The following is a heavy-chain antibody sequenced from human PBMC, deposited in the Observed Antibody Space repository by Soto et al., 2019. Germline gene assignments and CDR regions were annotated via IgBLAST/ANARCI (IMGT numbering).Heavy chain of an antibody. CDR1: GFTFSSYW. V-gene: IGHV3-7*01. J-gene: IGHJ6*02. CDR3: ARGLQSYDFWSGYRSYYYYGMDV. CDR2: IKQDGREK. Sequence: GGSLRLSCAASGFTFSSYWMSWVRQAPGKGLEGVANIKQDGREKYYVDSVKGRFTISRDNAKNSLYLQMNSLRAEDTAVYCCARGLQSYDFWSGYRSYYYYGMDVWGQGTTVTVS. D-gene: IGHD3-3*01.